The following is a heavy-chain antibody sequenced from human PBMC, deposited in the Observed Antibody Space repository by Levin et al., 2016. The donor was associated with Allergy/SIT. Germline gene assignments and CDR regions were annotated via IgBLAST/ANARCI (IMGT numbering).Heavy chain of an antibody. CDR1: GFTFSSYA. D-gene: IGHD2-15*01. CDR2: IKSKTDGGTT. J-gene: IGHJ4*02. Sequence: GESLKISCAASGFTFSSYAMSWVRQAPGKGLEWVGRIKSKTDGGTTDYAAPVKGRFTISRDDSKNTLYLQMNSLKTEDTAVYYCTTRYCSGGSCYPDYWGQGTLVTVSS. V-gene: IGHV3-15*01. CDR3: TTRYCSGGSCYPDY.